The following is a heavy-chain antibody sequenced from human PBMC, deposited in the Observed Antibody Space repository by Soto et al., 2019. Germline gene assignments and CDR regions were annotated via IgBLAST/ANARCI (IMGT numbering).Heavy chain of an antibody. CDR2: IYWDDDK. V-gene: IGHV2-5*02. J-gene: IGHJ4*02. CDR3: AHQPDYGVGNYSFDY. CDR1: GFSLSTSGVG. Sequence: QITLKESGPTLVKPTQTLTLTCTCSGFSLSTSGVGVGWIRQPPGKALEWLAVIYWDDDKRSSSSLTSRLTITKDTSKSQLVLTTTTMDPVDTATDYSAHQPDYGVGNYSFDYWGQGILVTVSA. D-gene: IGHD3-10*01.